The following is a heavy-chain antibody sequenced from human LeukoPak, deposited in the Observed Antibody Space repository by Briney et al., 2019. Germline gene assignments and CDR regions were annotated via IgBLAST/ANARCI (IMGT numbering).Heavy chain of an antibody. CDR1: GFTFSSHW. CDR2: MNEDGSDK. J-gene: IGHJ4*02. D-gene: IGHD1-1*01. V-gene: IGHV3-7*01. Sequence: GGSLRLSCAASGFTFSSHWMSWVRQAPGKGLEWVANMNEDGSDKYYVDSVKGRFTISRDNAKNSLYLQMNSLRAEDTAVYYCARDGRLAYWGQGTLVTVSS. CDR3: ARDGRLAY.